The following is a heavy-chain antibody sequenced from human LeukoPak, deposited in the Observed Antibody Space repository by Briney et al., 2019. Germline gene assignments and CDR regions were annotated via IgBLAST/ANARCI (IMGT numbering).Heavy chain of an antibody. Sequence: GGSLRLSCTASGFTFSDYYMTWVRQAPGRGLEWVASIKGDGSEKYYVDSVKGRFTISRDNAKSSLYLQVNNLRADDTAVYYCARDLNWETYWDQGTLVTVSS. CDR3: ARDLNWETY. V-gene: IGHV3-7*01. CDR2: IKGDGSEK. D-gene: IGHD7-27*01. CDR1: GFTFSDYY. J-gene: IGHJ4*02.